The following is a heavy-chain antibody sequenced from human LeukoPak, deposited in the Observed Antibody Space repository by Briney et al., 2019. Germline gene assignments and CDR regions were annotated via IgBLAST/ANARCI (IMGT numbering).Heavy chain of an antibody. D-gene: IGHD2-15*01. CDR1: GFTFSNAW. Sequence: GGSLRLSCAASGFTFSNAWMSWVRQAPGKGLEWVGRIKSKTDGGTTDYAAPVKDRFTISRDDSKNTLYLQMNSLKTEDTAVYYCTTGRLGYCSGGSRYSGARAGFDYWGQGTLVTVSS. J-gene: IGHJ4*02. CDR2: IKSKTDGGTT. CDR3: TTGRLGYCSGGSRYSGARAGFDY. V-gene: IGHV3-15*01.